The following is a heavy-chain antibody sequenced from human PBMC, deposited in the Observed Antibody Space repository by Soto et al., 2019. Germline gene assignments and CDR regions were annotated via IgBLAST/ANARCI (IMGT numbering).Heavy chain of an antibody. V-gene: IGHV1-18*04. D-gene: IGHD3-22*01. CDR3: ARDREYYYDSSGNYYYHYGLDV. J-gene: IGHJ6*02. CDR2: ISGYNGNT. CDR1: GYTFTDYG. Sequence: QVQLVESGAEVKKPGASVKVSCKASGYTFTDYGISWVRQAPGQGLEWMGWISGYNGNTKYAQKFQGRVTMTTDTPTYTAYMELRSLRSDDTAVYYCARDREYYYDSSGNYYYHYGLDVWGQGTTVTVS.